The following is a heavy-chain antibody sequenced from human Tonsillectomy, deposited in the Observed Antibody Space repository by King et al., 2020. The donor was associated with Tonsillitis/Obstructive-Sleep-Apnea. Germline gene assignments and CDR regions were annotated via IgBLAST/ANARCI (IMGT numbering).Heavy chain of an antibody. V-gene: IGHV3-30*04. CDR3: ARDGTVIISYYLDY. CDR1: GFTFSSYA. CDR2: ISYDGSNK. D-gene: IGHD4-17*01. Sequence: QVQLVESGGGVVQPGRSLRLSCAASGFTFSSYAMHWVRQAPGKGLEWVAVISYDGSNKYYEDSVKGRFTISRDNSKKTLYLQMNSLRAEDTAVYYCARDGTVIISYYLDYCGQGTLVTVSS. J-gene: IGHJ4*02.